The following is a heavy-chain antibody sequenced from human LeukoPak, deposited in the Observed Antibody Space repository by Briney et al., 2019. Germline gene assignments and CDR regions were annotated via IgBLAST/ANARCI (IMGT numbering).Heavy chain of an antibody. Sequence: ASVKVSCKASGGTFSSYAISWVRQAPGQGLEWMGGIIPIFGTANYAQKFQGRVTITADESTSTAYMELSSLRSEDTAVYYCAREVGAYHDAFDIRGQGTMVTVSS. V-gene: IGHV1-69*01. D-gene: IGHD1-26*01. CDR3: AREVGAYHDAFDI. J-gene: IGHJ3*02. CDR1: GGTFSSYA. CDR2: IIPIFGTA.